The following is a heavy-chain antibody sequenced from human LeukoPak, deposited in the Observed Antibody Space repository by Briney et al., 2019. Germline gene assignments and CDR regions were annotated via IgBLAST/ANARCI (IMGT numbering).Heavy chain of an antibody. CDR3: ARGAAADPFDY. Sequence: SVTVSCKASGGTFSSYAISWVRQAPGQGLEWMGGIIPIFGTANYAQKFQGRVTITADKSTSTAYMELSSLRSEDTAVYYCARGAAADPFDYWGQGTLVTVSS. J-gene: IGHJ4*02. CDR2: IIPIFGTA. D-gene: IGHD6-13*01. CDR1: GGTFSSYA. V-gene: IGHV1-69*06.